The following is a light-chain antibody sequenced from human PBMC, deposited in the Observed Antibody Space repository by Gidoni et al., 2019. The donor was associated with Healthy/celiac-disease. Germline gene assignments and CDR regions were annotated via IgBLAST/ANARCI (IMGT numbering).Light chain of an antibody. Sequence: SYELTQPPSVSVSPGQTARITCSGDKLEDKYACWYQQKPGQSPVIVIYQASKRPSGIPERFSGSNSGNTATLTISGTQAMDEADYYCQAWDSSTGVFGTGTKVTVL. CDR1: KLEDKY. V-gene: IGLV3-1*01. CDR2: QAS. CDR3: QAWDSSTGV. J-gene: IGLJ1*01.